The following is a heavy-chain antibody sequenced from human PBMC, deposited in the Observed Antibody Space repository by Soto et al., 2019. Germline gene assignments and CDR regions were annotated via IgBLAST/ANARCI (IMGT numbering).Heavy chain of an antibody. J-gene: IGHJ4*02. CDR2: ISTGGAYM. CDR1: GLTFRNYN. D-gene: IGHD2-21*01. Sequence: EVQLVESGGGLVKAGGSLRLFCTASGLTFRNYNMNWVRQAPGKGLEWVSSISTGGAYMFYADSVKGRFTISRDNAQNSLFLQIDSPRAEDTAVYYCARDIASPGGDYFDSWGQGTLVTVSS. V-gene: IGHV3-21*06. CDR3: ARDIASPGGDYFDS.